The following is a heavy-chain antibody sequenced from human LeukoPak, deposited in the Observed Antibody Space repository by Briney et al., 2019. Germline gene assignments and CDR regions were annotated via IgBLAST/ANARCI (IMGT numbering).Heavy chain of an antibody. CDR1: GFTFSDYY. D-gene: IGHD3-10*01. CDR3: ARAQGVSDY. V-gene: IGHV3-11*04. CDR2: ISSGSTI. J-gene: IGHJ4*02. Sequence: PGGSLRLSCAASGFTFSDYYMSWIRQAPGKGLEWVSYISSGSTIYYADSVKGRFTISRDNAKNSLYLQMNSLRAEDTAVYYCARAQGVSDYWGQGTLVTVSS.